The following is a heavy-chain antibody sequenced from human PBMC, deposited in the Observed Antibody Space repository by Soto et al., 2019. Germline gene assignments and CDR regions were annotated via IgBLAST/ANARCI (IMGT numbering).Heavy chain of an antibody. CDR3: ARWEALRYFDLRRRWFDP. J-gene: IGHJ5*02. V-gene: IGHV1-69*01. CDR2: IIPIFGTA. D-gene: IGHD3-9*01. CDR1: GGTFSSYA. Sequence: QVQLLQSGAEVKKPGSSVKVSCKASGGTFSSYAISWVRQAPGQGLEWMGGIIPIFGTANYAQKFQGRVTITADESTSTAYRELSSLRSEDTAVYYCARWEALRYFDLRRRWFDPWGQGTLVTVSS.